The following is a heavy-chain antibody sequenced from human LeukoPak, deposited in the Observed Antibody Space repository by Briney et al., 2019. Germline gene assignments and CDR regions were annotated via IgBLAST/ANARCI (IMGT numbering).Heavy chain of an antibody. CDR3: ARGRSFLAGSSSADD. CDR1: GGTFSSYA. J-gene: IGHJ4*02. V-gene: IGHV1-69*05. CDR2: IIPIFGTA. Sequence: SVKVSCKASGGTFSSYAISWVRQAPGQGLEWMGGIIPIFGTANYAQKFQGRVTITTDESTSTAYMEQSSLRSEDTAVYYCARGRSFLAGSSSADDWGQGTLVTVSS. D-gene: IGHD6-13*01.